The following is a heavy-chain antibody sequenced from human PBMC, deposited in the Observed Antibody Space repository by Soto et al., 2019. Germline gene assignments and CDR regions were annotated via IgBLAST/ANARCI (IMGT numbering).Heavy chain of an antibody. Sequence: ASVKVSCKASGYTFTRYAFSWVRQAPGQGLEGMGWISVYSGKANYAQKFQDRGTMTTDTSTSTASMELTILTSADTAVYYCARDLSCIYSGGNCYTTEGNYGMDVWGQGTTVTVSS. J-gene: IGHJ6*02. CDR1: GYTFTRYA. D-gene: IGHD2-21*02. V-gene: IGHV1-18*01. CDR3: ARDLSCIYSGGNCYTTEGNYGMDV. CDR2: ISVYSGKA.